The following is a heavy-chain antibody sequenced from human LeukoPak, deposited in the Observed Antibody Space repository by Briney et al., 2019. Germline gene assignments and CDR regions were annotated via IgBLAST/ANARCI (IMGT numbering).Heavy chain of an antibody. J-gene: IGHJ6*03. CDR1: GFTFSNAW. V-gene: IGHV3-15*01. D-gene: IGHD4/OR15-4a*01. Sequence: GGSLRLSCAASGFTFSNAWMNWVGQAPGKSLEWVGRIKTKADGGTTDYGAPVKGRFTVSRDDSKNTLFLQMNSLKTDDTAVYYCTTDLTYYYYYYMDVWGKGTTVTISS. CDR3: TTDLTYYYYYYMDV. CDR2: IKTKADGGTT.